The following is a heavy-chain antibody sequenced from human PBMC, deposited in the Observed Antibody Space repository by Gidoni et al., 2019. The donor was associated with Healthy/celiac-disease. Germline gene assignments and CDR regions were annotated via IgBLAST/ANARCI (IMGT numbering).Heavy chain of an antibody. J-gene: IGHJ3*02. V-gene: IGHV1-2*02. D-gene: IGHD3-22*01. CDR2: INPNSGGT. Sequence: QVQLVQSGAEVKKPGASVKVSCKASGYTFTGYDMNWVRQAPGQGLEWMGWINPNSGGTNYAQKFQGRVTMTRDTSISTAYMELSRLRSDDTAVYYCARASGAYYYDSSGPDAFDIWGQGTMVTVSS. CDR1: GYTFTGYD. CDR3: ARASGAYYYDSSGPDAFDI.